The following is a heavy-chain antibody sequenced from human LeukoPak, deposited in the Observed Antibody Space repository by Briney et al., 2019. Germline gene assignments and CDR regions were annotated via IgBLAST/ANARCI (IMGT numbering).Heavy chain of an antibody. D-gene: IGHD5-12*01. CDR2: ISGSGGST. CDR3: AKDLSRWLQFLSSDY. V-gene: IGHV3-23*01. CDR1: GFTFSSYA. Sequence: GGSLRLSYAASGFTFSSYAMSWVRQAPGKGLEWVSAISGSGGSTYYADSVKGRFTISRDNSKNTLYLRMNSLRAEDTAVYYCAKDLSRWLQFLSSDYWGQGTLVTVSS. J-gene: IGHJ4*02.